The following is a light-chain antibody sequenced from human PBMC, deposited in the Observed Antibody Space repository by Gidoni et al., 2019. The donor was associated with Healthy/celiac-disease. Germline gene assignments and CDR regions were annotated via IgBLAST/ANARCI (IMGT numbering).Light chain of an antibody. CDR3: QQYDNLLIT. CDR1: QDSSNY. V-gene: IGKV1-33*01. CDR2: DAS. Sequence: DIQMTQSPSSLSASVGDRVTITCQASQDSSNYLNRYQQKPGKAPKLLIYDASNLETGVPSRFSGSGSGTDFTFTISSLQPEDIATYYCQQYDNLLITFGQGTRLEIK. J-gene: IGKJ5*01.